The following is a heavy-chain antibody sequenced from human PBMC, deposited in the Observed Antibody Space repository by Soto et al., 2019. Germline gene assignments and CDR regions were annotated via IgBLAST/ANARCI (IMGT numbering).Heavy chain of an antibody. D-gene: IGHD1-1*01. CDR3: ARRAETNGWNGFGADKYYFDF. CDR2: MNPNTGNS. J-gene: IGHJ4*02. V-gene: IGHV1-8*01. CDR1: GYTFTSYD. Sequence: GDSVKVACKASGYTFTSYDIYWVRQATGQGLEWMGWMNPNTGNSGYAQKFQGRFTMTSDTSISTAHKELSSLRSEDTAVYYCARRAETNGWNGFGADKYYFDFWGQGTLVTVSS.